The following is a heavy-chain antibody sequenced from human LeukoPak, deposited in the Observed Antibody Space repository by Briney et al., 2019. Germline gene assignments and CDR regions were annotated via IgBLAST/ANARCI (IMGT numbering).Heavy chain of an antibody. Sequence: SVKVSCKASGGTFSSYAISWVRQAPGQGLEWMGGIIPIFGTANYAQKFQGRVTITADESTSTAFMELSSLRPEDTAVYYCARPRTYYDSWSGYPPFDYWGQGTLVTVSS. CDR1: GGTFSSYA. J-gene: IGHJ4*02. D-gene: IGHD3-3*01. CDR3: ARPRTYYDSWSGYPPFDY. V-gene: IGHV1-69*01. CDR2: IIPIFGTA.